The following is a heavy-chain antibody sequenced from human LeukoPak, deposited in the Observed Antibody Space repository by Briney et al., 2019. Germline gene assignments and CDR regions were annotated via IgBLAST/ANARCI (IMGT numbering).Heavy chain of an antibody. V-gene: IGHV4-39*01. CDR2: IYYSGST. CDR1: GGSISSYY. Sequence: SSETLSLTCTVSGGSISSYYWGWIRQPPGKGLEWIGSIYYSGSTYYNPSLKSRVTISVDTSKNQFSLKLSSVTAADTAVYYCARHTTSLGDHATYYFDYWGQGTLVTVSS. J-gene: IGHJ4*02. D-gene: IGHD2/OR15-2a*01. CDR3: ARHTTSLGDHATYYFDY.